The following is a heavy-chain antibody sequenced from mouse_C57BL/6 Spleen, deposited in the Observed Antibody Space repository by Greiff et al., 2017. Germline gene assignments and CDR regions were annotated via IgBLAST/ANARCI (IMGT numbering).Heavy chain of an antibody. Sequence: QVQLQPPGAELVKPGASVKLSCKASGYTFTSYWMHWVKQRPGQGLEWIGMIHPNSGSTNYNEKFKSKATLTVDKSYSTAYMQLSSLTSEVSSVYYWVSYGYDGFAYWGQGTLVTVSA. CDR2: IHPNSGST. CDR1: GYTFTSYW. J-gene: IGHJ3*01. D-gene: IGHD2-2*01. V-gene: IGHV1-64*01. CDR3: VSYGYDGFAY.